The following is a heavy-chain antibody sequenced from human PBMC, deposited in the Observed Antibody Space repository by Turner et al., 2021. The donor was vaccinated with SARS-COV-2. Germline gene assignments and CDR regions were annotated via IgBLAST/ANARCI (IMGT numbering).Heavy chain of an antibody. CDR3: ARQFIRGGSYYWYFDL. CDR2: IYSSGSS. Sequence: QVQLQESGPGLVKPSETLSLTCTVSGGSIRSYRSWIRQPAGRGPEWIGRIYSSGSSDYNPSLKSRVTMSVDTSKNQCSLKLTSVTAADTAVYYCARQFIRGGSYYWYFDLWGRGTLVTVSS. V-gene: IGHV4-4*07. J-gene: IGHJ2*01. D-gene: IGHD1-26*01. CDR1: GGSIRSY.